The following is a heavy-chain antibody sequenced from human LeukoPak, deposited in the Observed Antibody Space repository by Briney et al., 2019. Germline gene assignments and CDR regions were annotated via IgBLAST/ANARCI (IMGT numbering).Heavy chain of an antibody. D-gene: IGHD1-26*01. CDR3: AKEIVGAPTPGAY. CDR1: TDSITSNW. V-gene: IGHV4-4*02. J-gene: IGHJ4*02. Sequence: SETPSLTCAVSTDSITSNWWSWVRQPPGKGLEWIGEVHKSGSTNYYPSLQSRVTISMDKSKNQIALELTSVTAADTAVYYCAKEIVGAPTPGAYWGQGILVTVSS. CDR2: VHKSGST.